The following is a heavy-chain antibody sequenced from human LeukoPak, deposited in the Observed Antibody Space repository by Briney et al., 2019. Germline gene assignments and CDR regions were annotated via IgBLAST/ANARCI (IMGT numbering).Heavy chain of an antibody. CDR3: ARRGNYYCGSGSYFGDDY. V-gene: IGHV3-21*01. CDR1: GFTFISYS. CDR2: ISSSSSYI. D-gene: IGHD3-10*01. J-gene: IGHJ4*02. Sequence: PGWSLRLSCAASGFTFISYSMTWVRQAPGKGLEWVSSISSSSSYIYYADSVKGRFTISRDNAKNSLYLQMNSLRAEDTAVYYCARRGNYYCGSGSYFGDDYWGQGTLVTVSS.